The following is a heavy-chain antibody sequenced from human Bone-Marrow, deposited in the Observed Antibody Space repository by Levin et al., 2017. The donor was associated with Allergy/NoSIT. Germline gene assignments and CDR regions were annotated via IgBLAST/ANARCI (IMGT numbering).Heavy chain of an antibody. CDR1: GGSVSSGSYY. D-gene: IGHD2-8*02. J-gene: IGHJ5*02. CDR3: ASRYCTGGVCYGDWFDP. V-gene: IGHV4-61*01. Sequence: PSETLSLTCTVSGGSVSSGSYYWSWIRQPPGKGLEWIGYIYYSGSTNYNPSLKSRVTISVDTSKNQFSLKLSSVTAADTAVYYCASRYCTGGVCYGDWFDPWGQGTLVTVSS. CDR2: IYYSGST.